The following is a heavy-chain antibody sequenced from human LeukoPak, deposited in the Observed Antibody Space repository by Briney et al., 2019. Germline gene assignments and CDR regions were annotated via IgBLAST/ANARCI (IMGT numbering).Heavy chain of an antibody. CDR2: IIPIFGTA. D-gene: IGHD1-26*01. Sequence: SVKVSCKASGGTFSSYAISWVRQAPGQGLEWMGRIIPIFGTANYAQKFQGRVTITTDESTSTAYMELSSLRSEDTAVYYCARGLWELHAYDIWGQGTMVTVSS. CDR1: GGTFSSYA. V-gene: IGHV1-69*05. CDR3: ARGLWELHAYDI. J-gene: IGHJ3*02.